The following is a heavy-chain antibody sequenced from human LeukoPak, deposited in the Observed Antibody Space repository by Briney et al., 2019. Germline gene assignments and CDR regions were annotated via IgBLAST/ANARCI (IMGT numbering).Heavy chain of an antibody. CDR1: GFTFSSYG. V-gene: IGHV3-33*01. J-gene: IGHJ4*02. D-gene: IGHD2-2*02. CDR3: ARDRIPDIVVVPAAIKDRGYSYGSFDY. Sequence: SGGSLRLSCAASGFTFSSYGMPWVRQAPGKGLEWVAVIWHDGSNKYYADSVKGRFTISRDNSKNTLYLQMNSLRAEDTAVYYCARDRIPDIVVVPAAIKDRGYSYGSFDYWGQGTLVTVSS. CDR2: IWHDGSNK.